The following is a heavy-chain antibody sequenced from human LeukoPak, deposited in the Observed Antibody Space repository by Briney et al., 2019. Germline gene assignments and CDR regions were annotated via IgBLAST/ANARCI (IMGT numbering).Heavy chain of an antibody. D-gene: IGHD3-16*01. J-gene: IGHJ4*02. CDR3: GRTWGYYFDY. CDR2: IHYSGSA. CDR1: GGSISSDY. V-gene: IGHV4-59*01. Sequence: SETLSLTCTVSGGSISSDYWSWIRQPPGKGLEWIGYIHYSGSANYNPSLKSRVIISVDKSKNQFSLRLSSVTAADTAVYYCGRTWGYYFDYWGQGTLVTVSS.